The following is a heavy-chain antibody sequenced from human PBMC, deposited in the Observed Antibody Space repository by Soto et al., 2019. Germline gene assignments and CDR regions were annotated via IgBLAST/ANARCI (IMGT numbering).Heavy chain of an antibody. CDR2: VNGGGDST. CDR1: GFTFSSFG. J-gene: IGHJ4*02. Sequence: GGSLRLSCTASGFTFSSFGMTWVRQAPGKGLEWVSTVNGGGDSTHYADSVKGRFSIFRDNSKNTVYLQMNSLRAEDSAIYYCVKDVGYGFILYDFWGQGTLVTVSS. CDR3: VKDVGYGFILYDF. V-gene: IGHV3-23*01. D-gene: IGHD3-16*01.